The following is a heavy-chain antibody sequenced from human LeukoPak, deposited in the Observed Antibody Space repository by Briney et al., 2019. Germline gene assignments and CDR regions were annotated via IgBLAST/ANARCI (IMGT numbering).Heavy chain of an antibody. J-gene: IGHJ4*02. D-gene: IGHD3-22*01. Sequence: SETLSLTCIVSGYSINSGYYWVWIRQPPGKGLEWIGSIYRSGSTYYNPSLKSRVTISVNTSKNQFSPKLSSVTAADTAVYYCARTSGYDSSPFDYWGQGTLVTVSS. V-gene: IGHV4-38-2*02. CDR3: ARTSGYDSSPFDY. CDR2: IYRSGST. CDR1: GYSINSGYY.